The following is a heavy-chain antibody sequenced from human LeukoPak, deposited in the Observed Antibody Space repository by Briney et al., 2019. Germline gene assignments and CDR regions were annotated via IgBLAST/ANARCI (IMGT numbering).Heavy chain of an antibody. Sequence: GASVKVSCKASGYTFTAYYMHWVRQAPGQGLELMAWINPDRDGANCVQKFQGRVTMTRDTSISTAYMELSRLRSDDTAMYYCATVSGGSLDIWGQGTMVTVSS. D-gene: IGHD3-16*01. CDR2: INPDRDGA. CDR3: ATVSGGSLDI. J-gene: IGHJ3*02. CDR1: GYTFTAYY. V-gene: IGHV1-2*02.